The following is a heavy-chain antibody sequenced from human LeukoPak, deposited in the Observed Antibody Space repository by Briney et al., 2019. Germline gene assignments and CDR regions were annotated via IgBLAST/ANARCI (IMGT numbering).Heavy chain of an antibody. CDR1: GGSISSYY. Sequence: SETLSLTCTVSGGSISSYYWSWIRQPPGKGLEWIGYIYYSGSTNYNPSLKSRVTISVDTSKNQFSLKLSSVTAADTAVYYCARDHGYDSSGGYFDYWGQGTLVTVSS. CDR2: IYYSGST. J-gene: IGHJ4*02. CDR3: ARDHGYDSSGGYFDY. V-gene: IGHV4-59*12. D-gene: IGHD3-22*01.